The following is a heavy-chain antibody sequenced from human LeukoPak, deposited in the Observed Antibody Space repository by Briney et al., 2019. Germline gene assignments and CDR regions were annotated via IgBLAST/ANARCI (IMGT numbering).Heavy chain of an antibody. J-gene: IGHJ4*02. D-gene: IGHD3-10*01. Sequence: GGSLRLSCAASGFTFSSYWMTWVRQAPGKGLGWVANIKHDGSEKYYVDSVKGRFTISRDNAKNSLYLQMNSLRAEDTAVYYCARDGSGWDYWGQGTLVTVSS. CDR2: IKHDGSEK. V-gene: IGHV3-7*05. CDR3: ARDGSGWDY. CDR1: GFTFSSYW.